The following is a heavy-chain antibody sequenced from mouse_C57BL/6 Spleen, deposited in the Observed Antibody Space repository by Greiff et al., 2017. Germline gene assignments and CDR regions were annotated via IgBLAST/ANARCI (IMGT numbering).Heavy chain of an antibody. J-gene: IGHJ3*01. CDR1: GYTFTDYN. Sequence: VQLQQSGPELVKPGASVKIPCKASGYTFTDYNMDWVKQSHGKSLEWIGDINPNNGGTIYNQKFKGKATLTVDKSSSTAYMELRSLTSEDTAVYYCARWNYYGSSCAWFAYWGQGTLVTVSA. D-gene: IGHD1-1*01. V-gene: IGHV1-18*01. CDR2: INPNNGGT. CDR3: ARWNYYGSSCAWFAY.